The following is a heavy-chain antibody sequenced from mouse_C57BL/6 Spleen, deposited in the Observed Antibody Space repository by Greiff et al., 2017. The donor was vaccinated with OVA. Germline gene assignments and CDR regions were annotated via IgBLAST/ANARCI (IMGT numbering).Heavy chain of an antibody. D-gene: IGHD2-2*01. Sequence: EVMLVESGGGIVKPGGSLKLSCAASGFTFSSYAMSWVRQTPEKRLEWVATISDGGSYTYYPDNVKGRFTISRDNAKNNLYLQMSHLKSEDTAMYYCARDNGYDVFAYWGQGTLVTVSA. CDR1: GFTFSSYA. J-gene: IGHJ3*01. CDR2: ISDGGSYT. V-gene: IGHV5-4*01. CDR3: ARDNGYDVFAY.